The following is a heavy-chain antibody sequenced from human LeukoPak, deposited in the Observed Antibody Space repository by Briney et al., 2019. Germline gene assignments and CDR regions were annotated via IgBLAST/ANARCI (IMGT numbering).Heavy chain of an antibody. Sequence: SETLSLTCAVYGGSFSGYYWSWLRQPPGKGLEWIGEINHSGSTNYNPSLKSRVTISVDTSKNQFSLKLSSVTAADTAVYYCARGEGRRLIAAAGRWFDPWGQGTLVTVSS. D-gene: IGHD6-13*01. CDR1: GGSFSGYY. J-gene: IGHJ5*02. CDR3: ARGEGRRLIAAAGRWFDP. CDR2: INHSGST. V-gene: IGHV4-34*01.